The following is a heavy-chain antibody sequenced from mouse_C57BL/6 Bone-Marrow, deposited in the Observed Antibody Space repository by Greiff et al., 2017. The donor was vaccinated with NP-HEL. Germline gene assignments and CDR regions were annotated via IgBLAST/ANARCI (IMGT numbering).Heavy chain of an antibody. CDR2: IDPANGTT. CDR1: GFNIKNTY. D-gene: IGHD2-4*01. Sequence: VQLQQSVAELVRPGASVKLSCTASGFNIKNTYMHWVKQRPEQGLEWIGRIDPANGTTKYAPKFQGKATITADTSSNTAYLQLSSLTSEDTAIYNCARGITSSYWYFDVWGTGTTVTVSS. J-gene: IGHJ1*03. V-gene: IGHV14-3*01. CDR3: ARGITSSYWYFDV.